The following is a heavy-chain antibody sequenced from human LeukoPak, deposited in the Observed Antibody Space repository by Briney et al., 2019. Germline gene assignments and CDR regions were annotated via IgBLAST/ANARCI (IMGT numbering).Heavy chain of an antibody. V-gene: IGHV3-48*03. D-gene: IGHD1-1*01. J-gene: IGHJ4*02. Sequence: GGSLRLSCGASGFTFSSFEMDWVRQAPGKGLERVSYISSSGSTKYYADSVRGRFTISRDNAKNSLYLRMNSLRVEDTAVYYCARDQNWSPDWWGQGTLVTVSS. CDR3: ARDQNWSPDW. CDR2: ISSSGSTK. CDR1: GFTFSSFE.